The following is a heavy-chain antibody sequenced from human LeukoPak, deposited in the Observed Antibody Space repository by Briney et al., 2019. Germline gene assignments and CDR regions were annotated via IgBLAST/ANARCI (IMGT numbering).Heavy chain of an antibody. CDR1: GFTFSSYE. CDR3: ARENGYSCGNLN. Sequence: GGSLRLSCAASGFTFSSYEMNWVRQAPGKGLEWVSYISSSGSTIYYADSVKGRFTISRDNAKNSLYLQMNSLRAEDTAVYYCARENGYSCGNLNWGQGTLVTVSS. D-gene: IGHD5-18*01. V-gene: IGHV3-48*03. CDR2: ISSSGSTI. J-gene: IGHJ4*02.